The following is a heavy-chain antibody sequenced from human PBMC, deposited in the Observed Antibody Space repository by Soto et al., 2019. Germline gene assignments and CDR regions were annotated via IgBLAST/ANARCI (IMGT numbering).Heavy chain of an antibody. J-gene: IGHJ6*02. V-gene: IGHV4-59*01. CDR1: GASISSYY. D-gene: IGHD2-21*01. Sequence: QVQLQESGPGLVKPSETLSLNCTVSGASISSYYWSWIRQPPGKGLEWIAYFYYSGSTNYNPSLKSRVTISVDTSKNQFSLKLSSVTAADTAVYYCARASTTYYMDVWGQGTTVTVSS. CDR2: FYYSGST. CDR3: ARASTTYYMDV.